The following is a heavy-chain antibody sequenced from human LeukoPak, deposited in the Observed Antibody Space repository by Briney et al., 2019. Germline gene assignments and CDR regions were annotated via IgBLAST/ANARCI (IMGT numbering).Heavy chain of an antibody. V-gene: IGHV3-21*01. J-gene: IGHJ5*02. Sequence: GGSLRLSCAASGFTFSSFSMNWVRQAPGKGLGWVSIISSSGIYIYYTASVKGRFAISRDNAKNSLYLQMTSLRAEDTGIYYCARGNMGEFWSGYSRRFDPWGQGTLVTVSS. D-gene: IGHD3-3*01. CDR1: GFTFSSFS. CDR3: ARGNMGEFWSGYSRRFDP. CDR2: ISSSGIYI.